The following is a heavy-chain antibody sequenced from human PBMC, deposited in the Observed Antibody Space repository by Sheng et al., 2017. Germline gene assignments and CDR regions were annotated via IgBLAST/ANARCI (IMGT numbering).Heavy chain of an antibody. CDR1: GGTFSSYT. CDR3: ARDGGAIAARTEGPYYYYYMDV. V-gene: IGHV1-69*08. Sequence: QVQLVQSGAEVKKPGSSVKVSCKASGGTFSSYTISWVRQAPGQGLEWMGRIIPILGIANYAQKFQGRVTITADKSTSTAYMELSSLRSEDTAVYYCARDGGAIAARTEGPYYYYYMDVWGKGTTVTVSS. J-gene: IGHJ6*03. CDR2: IIPILGIA. D-gene: IGHD6-6*01.